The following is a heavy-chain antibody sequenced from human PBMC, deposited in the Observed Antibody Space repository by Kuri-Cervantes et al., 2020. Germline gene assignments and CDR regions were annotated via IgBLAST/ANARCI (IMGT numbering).Heavy chain of an antibody. CDR2: ISHSGNT. J-gene: IGHJ4*02. CDR3: ARVRYYDGGGYGEFDY. D-gene: IGHD3-22*01. V-gene: IGHV4-38-2*02. CDR1: GYSVNSAYY. Sequence: GSMRLACTVSGYSVNSAYYWGWIRQPPGKGLEWISIISHSGNTYYITSLKSRLTISLDMSNNQFSLGLRSVTAADTAVYYCARVRYYDGGGYGEFDYWGQGTQVTVSS.